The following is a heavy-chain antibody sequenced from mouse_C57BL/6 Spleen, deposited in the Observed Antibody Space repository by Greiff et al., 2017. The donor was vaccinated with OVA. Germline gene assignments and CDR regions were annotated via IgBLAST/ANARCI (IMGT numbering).Heavy chain of an antibody. Sequence: QVQLPQPGAELVMPGASVKLSCKASGYTFTSYWMHWVKQRPGQGLEWIGEIDPSDSYTTYTQKFKGKYTLTVDKSSSTAYMQLSSLTSEDSAVYYCARKGFYGSSYDAMDYWGQGTSVTVSS. J-gene: IGHJ4*01. CDR1: GYTFTSYW. CDR3: ARKGFYGSSYDAMDY. D-gene: IGHD1-1*01. V-gene: IGHV1-69*01. CDR2: IDPSDSYT.